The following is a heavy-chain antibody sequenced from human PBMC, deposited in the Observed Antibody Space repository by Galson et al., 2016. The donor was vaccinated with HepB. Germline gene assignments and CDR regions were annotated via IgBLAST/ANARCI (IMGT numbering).Heavy chain of an antibody. Sequence: SETLSLTCSVSGGSISTYYWTWIRQPPGKGLEWIGLIYYIGTPNYNPSLKSRVTISVDTSKNQFSLKLRSVTAADTAVYFCARGIYDSTWGLRFDPWGQGTLVTVSS. CDR1: GGSISTYY. CDR3: ARGIYDSTWGLRFDP. J-gene: IGHJ5*02. V-gene: IGHV4-59*01. CDR2: IYYIGTP. D-gene: IGHD6-13*01.